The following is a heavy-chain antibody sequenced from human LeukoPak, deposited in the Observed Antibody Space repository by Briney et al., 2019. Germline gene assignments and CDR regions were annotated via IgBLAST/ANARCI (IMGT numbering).Heavy chain of an antibody. CDR3: ARVSSRRLPPSYSYDRRNYFDY. V-gene: IGHV4-38-2*02. J-gene: IGHJ4*02. CDR1: GYSISSGYC. D-gene: IGHD3-22*01. Sequence: SETLSLTCTVFGYSISSGYCWGWIRQPPGKGLEWIGNICHGESTYYNPSLYNPSLKSRVTISVDTSKNQFSLKLSSVTAADTAVYYCARVSSRRLPPSYSYDRRNYFDYWGQGTLVTVSS. CDR2: ICHGEST.